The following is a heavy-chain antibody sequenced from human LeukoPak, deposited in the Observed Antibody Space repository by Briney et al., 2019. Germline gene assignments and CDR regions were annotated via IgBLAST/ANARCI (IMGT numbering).Heavy chain of an antibody. CDR3: ARHGARQQLVRIDY. CDR1: GGSISSGDSY. J-gene: IGHJ4*02. D-gene: IGHD6-13*01. V-gene: IGHV4-39*01. Sequence: SETLSLTCTVSGGSISSGDSYWSWIRQPPGRGLEWIGGIYHSGVTYLNPSLKSRVTMAVDTSKNQFSLRLDSVTAADTAVYYCARHGARQQLVRIDYWGQGTLVTVSS. CDR2: IYHSGVT.